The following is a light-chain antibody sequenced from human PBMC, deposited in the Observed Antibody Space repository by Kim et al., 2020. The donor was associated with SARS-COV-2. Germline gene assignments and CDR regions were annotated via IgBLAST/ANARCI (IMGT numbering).Light chain of an antibody. J-gene: IGKJ1*01. CDR3: QSNGIPAT. CDR1: QSVTSTF. CDR2: GAS. Sequence: IVLTQSPGTLSLSPGERATLSCRASQSVTSTFLAWYQQKVGQAPRLLIRGASSRATGIPDRFSGSGSGTDFTLTISRLEPEDFGVYYCQSNGIPATFGQGTTLEI. V-gene: IGKV3-20*01.